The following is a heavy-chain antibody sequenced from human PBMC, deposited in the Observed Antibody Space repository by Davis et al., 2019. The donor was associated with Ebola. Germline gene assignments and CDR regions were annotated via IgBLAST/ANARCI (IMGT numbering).Heavy chain of an antibody. V-gene: IGHV3-53*01. CDR1: GFTVSSNY. J-gene: IGHJ4*02. CDR3: ARDRKAAGFDY. CDR2: IYSGGST. D-gene: IGHD6-13*01. Sequence: GESLKISCAASGFTVSSNYMSWVRQAPGKGLEWVSVIYSGGSTYYVDSVKGRFTISRDNSKNTLYLQMNSLRAEDTAVYYCARDRKAAGFDYWGQGTLVTVSS.